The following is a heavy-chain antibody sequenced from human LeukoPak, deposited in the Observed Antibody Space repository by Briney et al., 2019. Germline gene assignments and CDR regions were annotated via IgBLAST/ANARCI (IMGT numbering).Heavy chain of an antibody. CDR3: TYDHFDS. CDR2: INSDGSRT. J-gene: IGHJ4*02. V-gene: IGHV3-74*01. Sequence: HSGGSLRLSCAASGFTFSKYWTHWVRQAPGKGLVWVSRINSDGSRTNYADSVKGRFTISRDNAKNTPYLQMNSLRADDTAVYYCTYDHFDSWGQGTLVTVSS. CDR1: GFTFSKYW. D-gene: IGHD2-21*01.